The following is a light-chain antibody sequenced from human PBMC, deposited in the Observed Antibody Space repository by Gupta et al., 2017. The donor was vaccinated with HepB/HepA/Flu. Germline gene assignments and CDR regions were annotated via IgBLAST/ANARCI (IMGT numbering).Light chain of an antibody. CDR2: EVS. J-gene: IGLJ1*01. CDR1: SSDVGSYNL. V-gene: IGLV2-23*02. Sequence: HSALTQPASASGSPGQSITIPCTGTSSDVGSYNLVSWYQQHPGKAPKLMIYEVSKRPSGVSNRFSGSKSGNTASLTISGLQAEDEADYYCCSYAGSSTYVFGTGTKVTVL. CDR3: CSYAGSSTYV.